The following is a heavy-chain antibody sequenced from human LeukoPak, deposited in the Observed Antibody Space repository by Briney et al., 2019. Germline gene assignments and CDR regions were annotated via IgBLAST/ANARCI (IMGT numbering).Heavy chain of an antibody. D-gene: IGHD2-15*01. CDR3: ARVQVVDAFNV. Sequence: GGSLRLSCAASGFTVSSSYMTWVRQATGKGLEWVSVIYSGSSTYYADSVKGRFTISRDNSKNTLCLQMNSLRAEDTAVYYCARVQVVDAFNVWGQGTLVTVSS. CDR2: IYSGSST. CDR1: GFTVSSSY. J-gene: IGHJ3*01. V-gene: IGHV3-66*01.